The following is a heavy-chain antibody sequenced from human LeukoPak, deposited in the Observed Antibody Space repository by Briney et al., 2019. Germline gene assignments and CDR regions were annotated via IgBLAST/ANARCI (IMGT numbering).Heavy chain of an antibody. J-gene: IGHJ5*02. CDR1: GGSFSGYY. V-gene: IGHV4-34*12. Sequence: SETLSLTCAVYGGSFSGYYWSWLRQPPGEGLEWLGNIFYSGSTYYSPSLKSRVTISLDTSRNQFSLKLSSVTAADTAVYYCARISRLPNWFDHWGQGTLFTVSS. CDR2: IFYSGST. D-gene: IGHD5/OR15-5a*01. CDR3: ARISRLPNWFDH.